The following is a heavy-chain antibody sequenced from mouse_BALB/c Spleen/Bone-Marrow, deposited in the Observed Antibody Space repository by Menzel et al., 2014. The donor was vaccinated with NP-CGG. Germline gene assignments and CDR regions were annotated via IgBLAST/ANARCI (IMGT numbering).Heavy chain of an antibody. CDR2: IWGDGST. J-gene: IGHJ2*01. Sequence: VQVVESGPGLVEPSQSLSTTCTVSGFSLTGYGVNWVRQPPGKGLEWLGMIWGDGSTDYNSVLKSRLNISKDNSKSQVFLKMNSLQTDDTARYYCARSFTTVVATPFDYWGQGTTLTVSS. D-gene: IGHD1-1*01. CDR3: ARSFTTVVATPFDY. CDR1: GFSLTGYG. V-gene: IGHV2-6-7*01.